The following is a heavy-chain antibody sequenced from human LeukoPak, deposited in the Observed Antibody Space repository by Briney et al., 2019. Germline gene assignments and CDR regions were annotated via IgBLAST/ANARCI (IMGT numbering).Heavy chain of an antibody. D-gene: IGHD3-16*02. CDR1: GGSISNSY. V-gene: IGHV4-59*01. CDR3: ARGPYYDIRGNYRASYS. Sequence: SETLSLTCTVSGGSISNSYWSWIRQPPGKGLEWLGYIYYRGNTKYNPSLKSRVTLSADTPKNQFSLKRSSVTAADTAPYYSARGPYYDIRGNYRASYSWGQGTLVTVSS. CDR2: IYYRGNT. J-gene: IGHJ4*02.